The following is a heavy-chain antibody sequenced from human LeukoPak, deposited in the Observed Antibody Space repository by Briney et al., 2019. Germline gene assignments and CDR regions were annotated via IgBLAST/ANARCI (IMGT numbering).Heavy chain of an antibody. Sequence: SETLSLTCTVSGGSTSSYYWSWIRQPPGKGLEWIGYIYYSGSTNYNPSLKSRVTISVDTSKNQFSLKLSSVTAADTAVYYCARLVWGSGSYYYYYYGMDVWGQGTTVTVSS. CDR1: GGSTSSYY. V-gene: IGHV4-59*08. CDR2: IYYSGST. CDR3: ARLVWGSGSYYYYYYGMDV. D-gene: IGHD3-10*01. J-gene: IGHJ6*02.